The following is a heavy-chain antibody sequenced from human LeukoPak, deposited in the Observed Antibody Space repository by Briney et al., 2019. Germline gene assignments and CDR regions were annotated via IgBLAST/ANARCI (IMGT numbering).Heavy chain of an antibody. J-gene: IGHJ4*02. Sequence: GGSLRLSCAASGFTFSSYAMTWVRQAPGKGLEWVSALTGSGGSTHYADSVKGRFTISRDNSKNTLYLQMNSLRAEDTAVYYCAKWTAIGSCYFDYWGQGTLVTVSS. CDR2: LTGSGGST. CDR1: GFTFSSYA. V-gene: IGHV3-23*01. D-gene: IGHD2-21*02. CDR3: AKWTAIGSCYFDY.